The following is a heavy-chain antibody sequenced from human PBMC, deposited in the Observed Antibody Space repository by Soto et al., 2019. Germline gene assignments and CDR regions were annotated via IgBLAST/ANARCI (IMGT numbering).Heavy chain of an antibody. Sequence: ASVKVSCKASGYTFTSYYMHWVRQGPGQGLEWMGIINPSGTTASYAQKFQGRVTMTRDTSTTTDYMELSSLRSEDTAVYYCARGYCSGGSCYLNWFDPWG. CDR1: GYTFTSYY. CDR3: ARGYCSGGSCYLNWFDP. J-gene: IGHJ5*02. D-gene: IGHD2-15*01. CDR2: INPSGTTA. V-gene: IGHV1-46*01.